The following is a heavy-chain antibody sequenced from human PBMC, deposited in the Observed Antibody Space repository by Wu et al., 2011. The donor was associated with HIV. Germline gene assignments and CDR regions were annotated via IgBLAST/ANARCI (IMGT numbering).Heavy chain of an antibody. CDR1: GYTFTNYG. J-gene: IGHJ6*03. V-gene: IGHV1-18*01. CDR3: ASRRAVLGPARILTSNHXDV. Sequence: QVQLVQSGAEVKKPGASVKVSCKASGYTFTNYGISWVRQAPGQGLAWMGWISTYNGDTNYAQKLQGRVTMTTRHIHEHSLXGTEEPEILDDTAVYYCASRRAVLGPARILTSNHXDVWGQTGHGHR. D-gene: IGHD3-9*01. CDR2: ISTYNGDT.